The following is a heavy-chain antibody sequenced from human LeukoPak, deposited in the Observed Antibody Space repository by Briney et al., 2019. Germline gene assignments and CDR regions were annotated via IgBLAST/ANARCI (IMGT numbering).Heavy chain of an antibody. CDR3: ARDRTSGVLLWFGELFY. CDR1: GFTFSSYA. J-gene: IGHJ4*02. D-gene: IGHD3-10*01. CDR2: ISYDGSNK. Sequence: PGRSLRLSCAASGFTFSSYAMHWVRQAPGKGLEWVAVISYDGSNKYYADSVKGRFTISRDNSKNTLYLQMNSLRAEDTAVYYCARDRTSGVLLWFGELFYWGQGTLVTVSS. V-gene: IGHV3-30*04.